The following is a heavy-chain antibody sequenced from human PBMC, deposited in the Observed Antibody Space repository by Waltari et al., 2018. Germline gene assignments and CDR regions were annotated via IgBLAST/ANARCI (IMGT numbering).Heavy chain of an antibody. J-gene: IGHJ6*02. CDR2: INPNSGGT. D-gene: IGHD5-12*01. Sequence: ASVKVSCKASGYTFTGYYIHWVRQAPGQGLEWMGWINPNSGGTNYAQKFQGRVTMTRDTSISTAYMELSRLRSDDTAVYYCARVVRDGYNYYYYGMDVWGQGTTVTVSS. V-gene: IGHV1-2*02. CDR1: GYTFTGYY. CDR3: ARVVRDGYNYYYYGMDV.